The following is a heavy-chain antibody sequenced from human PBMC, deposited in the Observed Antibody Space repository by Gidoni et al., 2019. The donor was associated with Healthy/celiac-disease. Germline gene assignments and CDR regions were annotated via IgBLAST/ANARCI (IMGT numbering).Heavy chain of an antibody. CDR1: GVTFSSYG. V-gene: IGHV3-33*01. J-gene: IGHJ6*02. D-gene: IGHD2-15*01. Sequence: VQLVEAGGGVVQPGRARRPACAEAGVTFSSYGRQGVRQAPGKGLEWVAFLLYDGIHQYYAVSVNSRFTISSDNSKNTLYLQMNSLRAEDTSVYYCSSDLVVVAATWWGDYYYGMDVWGQGTTVTVSS. CDR2: LLYDGIHQ. CDR3: SSDLVVVAATWWGDYYYGMDV.